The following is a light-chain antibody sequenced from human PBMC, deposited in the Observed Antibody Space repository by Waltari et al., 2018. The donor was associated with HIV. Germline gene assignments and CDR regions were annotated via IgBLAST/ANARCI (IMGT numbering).Light chain of an antibody. V-gene: IGKV4-1*01. CDR2: WAS. CDR1: PRVLFSSNNKNY. J-gene: IGKJ1*01. Sequence: DIVLTQSPDSLAVSLGERATINCKSSPRVLFSSNNKNYLAWYQQKPGQPPKLIVYWASTRESGVPDRFSGSGSGTDFTLTISRLQAEDVATYFCHQYYTTPRTFGQGTKVEIK. CDR3: HQYYTTPRT.